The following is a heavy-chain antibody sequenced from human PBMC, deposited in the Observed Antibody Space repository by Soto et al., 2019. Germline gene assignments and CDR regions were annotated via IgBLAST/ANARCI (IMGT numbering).Heavy chain of an antibody. CDR2: IYYSGST. V-gene: IGHV4-59*04. J-gene: IGHJ4*02. CDR3: ARQRTSVGTQAYLDV. CDR1: GFTFSIYE. Sequence: GSLRLSCAASGFTFSIYEMNWVRQPPGKGLEWIGSIYYSGSTYNNPSLRSRVSMSIDTSKDQFSLKLKSVTAADTALYFCARQRTSVGTQAYLDVWGPGFLVTVSS. D-gene: IGHD6-25*01.